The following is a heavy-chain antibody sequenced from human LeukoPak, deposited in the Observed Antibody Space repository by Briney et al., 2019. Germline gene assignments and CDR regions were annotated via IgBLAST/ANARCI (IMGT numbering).Heavy chain of an antibody. D-gene: IGHD2-2*02. J-gene: IGHJ4*02. V-gene: IGHV4-39*07. CDR3: AKDFGSSSYTPLDY. CDR2: IYYSGST. CDR1: GGSISSSIYY. Sequence: SETLSLTCTVSGGSISSSIYYWGWIRQPPGKGLEWIGSIYYSGSTYYNPSLKSRVAISVDTSKNQFSLNLSSVTAADTAIYYCAKDFGSSSYTPLDYWGQGTLVTVSS.